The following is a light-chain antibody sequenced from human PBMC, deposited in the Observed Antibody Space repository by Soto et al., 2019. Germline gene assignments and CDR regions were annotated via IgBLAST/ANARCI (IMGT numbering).Light chain of an antibody. CDR3: QQYGSSLLT. V-gene: IGKV3-20*01. CDR1: QSVSSGK. J-gene: IGKJ4*01. CDR2: GAS. Sequence: ETVLTQSPGTLSLSPGERATLSCRASQSVSSGKLAWYQQKPGQAPRLLIFGASGRATGIPDRFRGSGSGTDFSLTISRLEPEDSAVYYCQQYGSSLLTFGGGTKVDIK.